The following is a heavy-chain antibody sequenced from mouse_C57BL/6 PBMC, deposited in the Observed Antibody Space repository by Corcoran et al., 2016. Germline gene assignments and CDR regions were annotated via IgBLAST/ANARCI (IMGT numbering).Heavy chain of an antibody. V-gene: IGHV1-18*01. D-gene: IGHD2-2*01. Sequence: EVQLQQSGPELVKPGASVKIPCKASGYTFTDYNMDWVKQSHGKSLEWIGDINPNNGGTIYNQKFKGKATLTVDKSSSTAYMELRSLTSEDTAVYYCARPPYGYDGAWFAYWGQGTLVTVSA. J-gene: IGHJ3*01. CDR1: GYTFTDYN. CDR2: INPNNGGT. CDR3: ARPPYGYDGAWFAY.